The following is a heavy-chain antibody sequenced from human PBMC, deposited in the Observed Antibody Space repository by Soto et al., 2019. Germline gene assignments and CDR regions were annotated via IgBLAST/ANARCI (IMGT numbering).Heavy chain of an antibody. D-gene: IGHD2-15*01. Sequence: EVQLVESGGGLVQPGGSLRLSCAASGFTFSSYWMSWVRQAPGKGLEWVANIKQDGSEKYYVDSVKGRFTISRDNAMNSLYLQMNSLRAEDTAVYYCARVGSSYYYYMDVWGKGTTVTVSS. J-gene: IGHJ6*03. CDR1: GFTFSSYW. V-gene: IGHV3-7*01. CDR3: ARVGSSYYYYMDV. CDR2: IKQDGSEK.